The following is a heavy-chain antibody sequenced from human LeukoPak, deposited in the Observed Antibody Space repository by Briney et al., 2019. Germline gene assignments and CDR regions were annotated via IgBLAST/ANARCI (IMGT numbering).Heavy chain of an antibody. D-gene: IGHD4-17*01. CDR3: ARDFWVTTVSTPDY. CDR1: GYTFTRYY. J-gene: IGHJ4*02. Sequence: GASVTVSCKASGYTFTRYYMHWVRQAPGQGLEWMGIINPRGGSTSYAQKFQGRVTMTRDTSTSTVYVELSSLRSEDTAVYYCARDFWVTTVSTPDYWGQGTLVTVSS. CDR2: INPRGGST. V-gene: IGHV1-46*01.